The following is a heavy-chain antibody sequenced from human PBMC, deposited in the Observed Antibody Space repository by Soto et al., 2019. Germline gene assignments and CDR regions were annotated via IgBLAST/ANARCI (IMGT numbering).Heavy chain of an antibody. J-gene: IGHJ4*02. V-gene: IGHV4-59*01. Sequence: SSETLSLTCIVSGGSISSYYWSWIRQPPGKGLEWIGNIYDSGSTNYNPSLKSRVTISLDTSKNHFSLKLSSVTAADTAVYYCARDNYFDYWGQGTLVTVSS. CDR1: GGSISSYY. CDR3: ARDNYFDY. CDR2: IYDSGST.